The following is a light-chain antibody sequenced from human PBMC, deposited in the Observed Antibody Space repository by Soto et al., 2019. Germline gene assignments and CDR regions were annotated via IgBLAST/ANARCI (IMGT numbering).Light chain of an antibody. CDR2: DAS. Sequence: DIQMTQSPSTLSASVGDRVTITCRANQSISDWLAWYQQKPRKAPNLLIYDASNLESGVPSRFSGSGSGTEFTLTISSLQPDDFATYYCQQYNSSPLTFGGGTKMEIK. J-gene: IGKJ4*01. CDR1: QSISDW. CDR3: QQYNSSPLT. V-gene: IGKV1-5*01.